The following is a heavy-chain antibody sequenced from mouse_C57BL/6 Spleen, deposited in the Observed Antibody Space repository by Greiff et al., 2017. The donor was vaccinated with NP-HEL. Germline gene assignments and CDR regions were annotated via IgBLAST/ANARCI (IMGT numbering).Heavy chain of an antibody. Sequence: VQLQQSGAELVKPGASVKLSCKASGYTFTEYTIHWVKQRSGQGLEWIGWFYPGSGSIKYNEKFKDKATLTADKSSSTVYMELSRLTSEDSAVYFCARHKFYYDYDLGDFDYWGQGTTLTVSS. V-gene: IGHV1-62-2*01. J-gene: IGHJ2*01. CDR1: GYTFTEYT. D-gene: IGHD2-4*01. CDR3: ARHKFYYDYDLGDFDY. CDR2: FYPGSGSI.